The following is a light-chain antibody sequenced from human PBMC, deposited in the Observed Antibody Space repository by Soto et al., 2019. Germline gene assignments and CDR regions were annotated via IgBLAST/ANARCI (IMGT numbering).Light chain of an antibody. CDR3: CSYAGSTTHVV. V-gene: IGLV2-23*02. J-gene: IGLJ2*01. Sequence: QSALTEPASVSGSPGQSITISCTGTSRDVGSYNLVSWYQQYPGKAPKFIIYEVSKRPSGVSNRFSGSKSGNTASLTISGLQAEDEADYYCCSYAGSTTHVVFGGGTKLTVL. CDR1: SRDVGSYNL. CDR2: EVS.